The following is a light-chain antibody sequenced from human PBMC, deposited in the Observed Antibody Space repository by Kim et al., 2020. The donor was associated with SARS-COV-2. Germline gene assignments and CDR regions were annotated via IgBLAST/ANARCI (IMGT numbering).Light chain of an antibody. CDR1: QSVRGN. Sequence: VSPGERVTLSCRASQSVRGNLAWYRQKPGQVPRLVMYDTTARATGISDRFSGRGSGTEFTLTISSLQSEDFAVYYCQQYNDWPLTFGGGTKVEIK. CDR3: QQYNDWPLT. CDR2: DTT. J-gene: IGKJ4*01. V-gene: IGKV3-15*01.